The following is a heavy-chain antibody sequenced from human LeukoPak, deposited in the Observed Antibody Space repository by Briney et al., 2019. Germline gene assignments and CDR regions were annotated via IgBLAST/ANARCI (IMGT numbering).Heavy chain of an antibody. CDR1: GFTFDDYG. CDR2: INWNGGST. CDR3: ASGTGYSSGGNSYYYMDV. V-gene: IGHV3-20*04. D-gene: IGHD6-19*01. Sequence: GGSLRLSCAASGFTFDDYGMSWVRQAPGKGLEWVSGINWNGGSTGYADSVKGRFTISRDNAKNSLYLQMNSLRAEDTALYYCASGTGYSSGGNSYYYMDVWGKGTTVTVSS. J-gene: IGHJ6*03.